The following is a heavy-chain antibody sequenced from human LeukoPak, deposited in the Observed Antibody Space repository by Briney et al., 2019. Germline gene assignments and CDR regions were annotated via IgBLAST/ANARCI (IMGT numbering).Heavy chain of an antibody. CDR3: ARAGENYYDFYY. D-gene: IGHD1-26*01. V-gene: IGHV1-46*01. J-gene: IGHJ4*02. CDR2: FNPSGSST. CDR1: GYTFTSFY. Sequence: ASVKVSCKTSGYTFTSFYMHWVRQAPGQGLEWMGIFNPSGSSTTYAQKFQGRVTMTRDTSTSIVYMELSSLGSEDTAVYYCARAGENYYDFYYWGQGTLVTVSS.